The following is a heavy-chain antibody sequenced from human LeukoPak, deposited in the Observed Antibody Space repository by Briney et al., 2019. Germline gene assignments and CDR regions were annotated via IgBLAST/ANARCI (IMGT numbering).Heavy chain of an antibody. CDR2: ILYDGNSK. CDR1: GFTFSDYG. Sequence: GGSLRLSCAASGFTFSDYGMHWVRQAPGKGLEWVALILYDGNSKFYMDSVKGRSTNSRDNSKNTLYLQMNSLRTEDTAVYYCAKRDLTTEFDYWGQGTLVTVSS. V-gene: IGHV3-30*02. D-gene: IGHD4-17*01. CDR3: AKRDLTTEFDY. J-gene: IGHJ4*02.